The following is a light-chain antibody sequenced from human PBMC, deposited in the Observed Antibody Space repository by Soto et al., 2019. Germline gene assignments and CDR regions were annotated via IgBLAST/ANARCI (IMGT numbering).Light chain of an antibody. CDR3: QQRSHWFT. V-gene: IGKV3-11*01. Sequence: EIVLTQSPATLSLSPGERATLSCRASQRVSSYLAWYQQKPGQAPRLLSYDASNRATGIPARFSGSGSGTEFARTISSLEHVDFAGYYCQQRSHWFTVGPGTKVDIK. CDR1: QRVSSY. CDR2: DAS. J-gene: IGKJ3*01.